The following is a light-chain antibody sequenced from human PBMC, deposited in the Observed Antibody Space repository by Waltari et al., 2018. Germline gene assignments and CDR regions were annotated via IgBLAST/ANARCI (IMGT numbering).Light chain of an antibody. CDR3: QQSYGTPYS. CDR2: AAS. CDR1: QNIRSY. Sequence: DIQMTQSPSSLSASVGDRVTITCRASQNIRSYLNWYQQKPGKAPKFLIYAASSLQSGVPSRFSGSVSGTDFTLTISTLQPEDFATYYCQQSYGTPYSFGQGTKLEIK. J-gene: IGKJ2*03. V-gene: IGKV1-39*01.